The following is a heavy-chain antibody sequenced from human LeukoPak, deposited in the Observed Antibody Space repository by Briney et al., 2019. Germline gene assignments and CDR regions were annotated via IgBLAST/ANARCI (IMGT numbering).Heavy chain of an antibody. V-gene: IGHV3-23*01. CDR1: GYTFSSYA. Sequence: GGSLRLSCAASGYTFSSYAMSWVRQAPGEGLEWVSPISGSVGSTYYTDSVKGRFTISRDTSKNTLYLQMNSLRAEDTAVYYCAKETPGSGSYNYDYWGQGTLVTVSS. J-gene: IGHJ4*02. D-gene: IGHD3-10*01. CDR3: AKETPGSGSYNYDY. CDR2: ISGSVGST.